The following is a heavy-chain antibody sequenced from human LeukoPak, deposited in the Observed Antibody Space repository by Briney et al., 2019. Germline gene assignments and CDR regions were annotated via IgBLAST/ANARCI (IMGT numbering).Heavy chain of an antibody. D-gene: IGHD1-26*01. CDR3: ARGVPWELLRNGAFDI. CDR1: GGSISSYY. CDR2: IYYSGST. V-gene: IGHV4-59*01. Sequence: SETLSLTCTVSGGSISSYYWSWIRQPPGKGLEWIGYIYYSGSTNYNPSLKSRVTISVDTSKNQFSLKLSSVTAADTAVYYCARGVPWELLRNGAFDIWGQGTMVTVSS. J-gene: IGHJ3*02.